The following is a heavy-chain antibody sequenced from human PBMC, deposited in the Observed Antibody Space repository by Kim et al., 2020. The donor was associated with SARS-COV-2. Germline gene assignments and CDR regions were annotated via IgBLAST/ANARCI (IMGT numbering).Heavy chain of an antibody. CDR3: ARGGQLGYMDV. V-gene: IGHV1-3*01. CDR1: GYTFTSYA. CDR2: INAGNCNT. J-gene: IGHJ6*03. D-gene: IGHD6-13*01. Sequence: ASVKVSCKASGYTFTSYAMHWVRQAPGQRLEWMGWINAGNCNTKYSQKFQGRVTITRDTSASTAYMELSSLRSEDTAVYYCARGGQLGYMDVWGKGTTVT.